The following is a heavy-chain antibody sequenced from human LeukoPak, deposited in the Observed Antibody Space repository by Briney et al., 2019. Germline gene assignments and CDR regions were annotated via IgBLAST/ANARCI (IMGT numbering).Heavy chain of an antibody. V-gene: IGHV4-39*07. J-gene: IGHJ4*02. CDR2: IYYSGTT. Sequence: SETLSLTCTVSGGSISSSSYYWGWIRQPPGKGLEWIGSIYYSGTTYSNPSLRSRVTVSVDTSKNQFSLNLSSVTAADTAVYFCAREEGGTLYYWAQGTLVTVSS. CDR3: AREEGGTLYY. CDR1: GGSISSSSYY. D-gene: IGHD1-26*01.